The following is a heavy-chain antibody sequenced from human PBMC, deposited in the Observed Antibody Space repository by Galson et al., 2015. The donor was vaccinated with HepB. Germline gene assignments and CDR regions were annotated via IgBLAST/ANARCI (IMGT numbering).Heavy chain of an antibody. CDR2: IIPILGIA. D-gene: IGHD5-18*01. V-gene: IGHV1-69*04. CDR3: AREHLVVGYSYGPRPDYFDY. CDR1: GGTFSSYT. J-gene: IGHJ4*02. Sequence: SVKVSCKASGGTFSSYTISWVRQAPGQGLEWMGRIIPILGIANYAQKFQGRVTITADKSTSTAYMELSSLRSEDTAVYYCAREHLVVGYSYGPRPDYFDYWGQGTLVTVSS.